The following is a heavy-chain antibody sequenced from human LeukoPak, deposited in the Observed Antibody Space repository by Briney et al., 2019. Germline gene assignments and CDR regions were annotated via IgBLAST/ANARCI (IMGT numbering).Heavy chain of an antibody. J-gene: IGHJ4*02. D-gene: IGHD1-26*01. CDR2: IYNSGST. V-gene: IGHV4-59*01. Sequence: SETLSLTCTVSGVSISSYYWSWIRQPPGKGLEWIGYIYNSGSTNYNPSLKSRVTMSVDPSKNQFSLKLNSVTAADTAVYYCARTQSQSGSYRYYFGYWGQGTLVTVSS. CDR1: GVSISSYY. CDR3: ARTQSQSGSYRYYFGY.